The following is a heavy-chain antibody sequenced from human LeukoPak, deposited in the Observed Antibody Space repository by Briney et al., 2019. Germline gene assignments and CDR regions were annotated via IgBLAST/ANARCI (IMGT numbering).Heavy chain of an antibody. CDR2: ISAYNGNT. CDR3: ARDLLTTAFYYYYYGMDV. CDR1: GYTFTSYG. J-gene: IGHJ6*02. D-gene: IGHD4-17*01. Sequence: GASVKVSCKASGYTFTSYGISWVRPAPGQGLEWMGWISAYNGNTNYAQKLQGRVTMTTDTSTSAAYMELRSLRSDDTAVYYCARDLLTTAFYYYYYGMDVWGQGTTVTVSS. V-gene: IGHV1-18*01.